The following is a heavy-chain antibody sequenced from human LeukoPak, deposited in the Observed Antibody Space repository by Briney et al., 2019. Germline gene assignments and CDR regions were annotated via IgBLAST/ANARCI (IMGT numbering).Heavy chain of an antibody. CDR1: GFTFSTYT. CDR3: ARAGDNTTMVTQ. CDR2: ISSGSNYI. Sequence: KTGGSLRLSCAASGFTFSTYTMSWVRQAPGKGLEWVSFISSGSNYIYYADSVKGRFTISRDNAMNSLYLQMNSLRAEDTAVYYCARAGDNTTMVTQWGQGTLVTVSS. J-gene: IGHJ4*02. D-gene: IGHD5-18*01. V-gene: IGHV3-21*01.